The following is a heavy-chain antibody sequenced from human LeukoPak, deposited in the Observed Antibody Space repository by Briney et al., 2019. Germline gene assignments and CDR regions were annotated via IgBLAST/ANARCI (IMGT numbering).Heavy chain of an antibody. D-gene: IGHD6-13*01. Sequence: GGSLRLSCAASGFTFRNYGMSWVRQAPGKGLEWVSAISGNGGSTYYADSVKGRFTISRDNSKNTLYLQMNSLRAEDTAVYYCAKGYSSSWYYYYYYMDVWGKGTTVTVSS. J-gene: IGHJ6*03. CDR3: AKGYSSSWYYYYYYMDV. CDR1: GFTFRNYG. CDR2: ISGNGGST. V-gene: IGHV3-23*01.